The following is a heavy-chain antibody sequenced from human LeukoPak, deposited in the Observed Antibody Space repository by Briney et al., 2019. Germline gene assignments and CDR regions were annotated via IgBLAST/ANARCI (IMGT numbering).Heavy chain of an antibody. V-gene: IGHV3-23*01. CDR2: INANSGTT. J-gene: IGHJ5*01. CDR1: GFAFSVYA. Sequence: GGSLRLSCTASGFAFSVYAMSWLRQPPRKGLEWVSTINANSGTTSYAASVRGRFTISRDNSKNTLYLQLNTLRADDTATYYCAKPISGGLAVTADWFHPWGQGTLVVVSS. CDR3: AKPISGGLAVTADWFHP. D-gene: IGHD6-19*01.